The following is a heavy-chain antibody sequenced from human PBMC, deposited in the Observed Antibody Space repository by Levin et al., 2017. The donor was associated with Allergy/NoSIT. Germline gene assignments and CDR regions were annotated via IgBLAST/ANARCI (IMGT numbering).Heavy chain of an antibody. V-gene: IGHV4-30-4*01. CDR3: ARGGVTAQYNWFDP. Sequence: SETLSLTCTVSGGSISSGDYYWSWIRQPPGTGLEWIGYIYYSGSTYYNPSLKSRVTISVDTSKNQFSLKLSSVTAADTAVYYCARGGVTAQYNWFDPWGQGTLVTVSS. D-gene: IGHD2-21*02. CDR1: GGSISSGDYY. CDR2: IYYSGST. J-gene: IGHJ5*02.